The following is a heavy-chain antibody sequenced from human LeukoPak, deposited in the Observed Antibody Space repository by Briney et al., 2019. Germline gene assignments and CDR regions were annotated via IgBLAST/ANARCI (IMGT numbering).Heavy chain of an antibody. CDR1: GFTFSDYY. D-gene: IGHD3-16*02. CDR3: AREGGFGYDDAFDT. CDR2: ISGSGSSI. V-gene: IGHV3-11*04. J-gene: IGHJ3*02. Sequence: GGSLRLSCAASGFTFSDYYMNWVRQAPGKGLEWISYISGSGSSIFYADSLQGRFTVSRDNAKNSVYLQMNSLRAEDTAVYYCAREGGFGYDDAFDTWGHGTTVTVSS.